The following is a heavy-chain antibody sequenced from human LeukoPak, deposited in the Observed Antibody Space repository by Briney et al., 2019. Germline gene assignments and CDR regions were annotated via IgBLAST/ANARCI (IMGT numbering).Heavy chain of an antibody. Sequence: SVKVSCKASGGTFSSYAISWVRQAPGQGLEWMGRIIPILGIANYAQKFQGRVTITADKSTSTAYMELSSLRSEDTAVYYCARDRTITSSGDYWGQGTLVTVSS. CDR2: IIPILGIA. D-gene: IGHD3-10*01. J-gene: IGHJ4*02. CDR1: GGTFSSYA. V-gene: IGHV1-69*04. CDR3: ARDRTITSSGDY.